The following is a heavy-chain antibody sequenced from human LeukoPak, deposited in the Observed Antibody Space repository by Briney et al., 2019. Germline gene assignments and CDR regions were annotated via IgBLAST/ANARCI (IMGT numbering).Heavy chain of an antibody. Sequence: ASVKVSCKVSGYTLTELYMHWVRQAPGKGLEWMGGFDPEDGETIYAQKFQGRVTMTEDTSTDTAYMELSSLRSEDTAVYYCATDPGITGTTGPFDYWGQGTLVTVSS. V-gene: IGHV1-24*01. D-gene: IGHD1-7*01. CDR2: FDPEDGET. CDR1: GYTLTELY. CDR3: ATDPGITGTTGPFDY. J-gene: IGHJ4*02.